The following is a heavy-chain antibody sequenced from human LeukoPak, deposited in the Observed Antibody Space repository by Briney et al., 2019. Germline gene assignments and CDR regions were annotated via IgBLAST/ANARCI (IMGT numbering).Heavy chain of an antibody. V-gene: IGHV4-39*07. CDR1: GASISSSTYY. Sequence: PSETLSLTCTVSGASISSSTYYWGWIRQPPGKGLEWIGSIYYSGTTDYNPSLKSQVTISVDTSKNQFSLKLNSVTAADTAVYYCARHSSSWYSSDYWGQGPLVSVSS. J-gene: IGHJ4*02. CDR2: IYYSGTT. CDR3: ARHSSSWYSSDY. D-gene: IGHD6-13*01.